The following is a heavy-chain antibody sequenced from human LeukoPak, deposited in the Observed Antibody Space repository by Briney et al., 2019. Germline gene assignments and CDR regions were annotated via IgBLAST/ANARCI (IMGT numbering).Heavy chain of an antibody. V-gene: IGHV4-61*02. CDR1: GGSISSGSYY. J-gene: IGHJ4*02. CDR2: SYTSGST. Sequence: SETLSLTCTVSGGSISSGSYYWSWIRQPAGKGLEWIGRSYTSGSTNYNPSLKSQFTISVDTSKNQFSLKLSFVAAAATAVYYCARGRGDYDLNYDYWGQGTLVTVSS. CDR3: ARGRGDYDLNYDY. D-gene: IGHD4-17*01.